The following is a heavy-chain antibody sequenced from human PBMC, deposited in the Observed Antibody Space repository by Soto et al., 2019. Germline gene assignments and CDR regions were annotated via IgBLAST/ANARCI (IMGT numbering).Heavy chain of an antibody. D-gene: IGHD2-2*01. Sequence: SQTLSLTCAISGDSVSINSAAWNLIRQSPSRGLEWLGRTYYRSKWYNDYAVSVKSRITINPDTSKNQFSLQLNSVTPEDTAVYYCARDFPPSYCSSTSCHLNYYYYYGMDVWGQGTTVTVSS. CDR2: TYYRSKWYN. CDR1: GDSVSINSAA. V-gene: IGHV6-1*01. J-gene: IGHJ6*02. CDR3: ARDFPPSYCSSTSCHLNYYYYYGMDV.